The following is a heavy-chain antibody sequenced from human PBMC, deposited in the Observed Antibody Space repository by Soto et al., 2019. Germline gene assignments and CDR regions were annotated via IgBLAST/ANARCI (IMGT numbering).Heavy chain of an antibody. CDR3: ARVGGSRTTGFDY. D-gene: IGHD1-1*01. V-gene: IGHV4-59*01. CDR2: ISDSGST. J-gene: IGHJ4*02. CDR1: GGSISSYY. Sequence: QVQLQESGPGLVKPSETLSLTYTVSGGSISSYYWSWIRQSPGKGLEWIGDISDSGSTGYNPSLKSRITISVDMSKNQFSLKMSSVTAADTAVYYCARVGGSRTTGFDYWGQGTLVTVSS.